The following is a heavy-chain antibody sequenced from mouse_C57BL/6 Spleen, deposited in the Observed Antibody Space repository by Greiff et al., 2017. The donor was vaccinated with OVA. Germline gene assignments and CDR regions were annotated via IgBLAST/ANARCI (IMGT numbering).Heavy chain of an antibody. J-gene: IGHJ2*01. Sequence: EVKVVESGAGLVKPGGSLKLSCAASGFTFSSYAMSWVRQTPEKRLEWVAYISSGGDYIYYADTVKGRFTISRDNARNTLYLQMSSLKSEDTAMYYCTREEGYFDYWGQGTTLTVSS. V-gene: IGHV5-9-1*02. CDR1: GFTFSSYA. CDR3: TREEGYFDY. CDR2: ISSGGDYI.